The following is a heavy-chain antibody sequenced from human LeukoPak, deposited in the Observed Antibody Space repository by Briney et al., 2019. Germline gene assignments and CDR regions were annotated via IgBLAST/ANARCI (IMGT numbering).Heavy chain of an antibody. CDR1: GGSISSYY. J-gene: IGHJ4*02. D-gene: IGHD2-15*01. Sequence: SETLSLTCTVSGGSISSYYWSWIRQPPGKGLEWIGYIYYSGSTYYNPSLKSRVTISVDTSKNQFSLKLSSVTAADTAVYYCARETSKTTITALVVAATEYYFDYWGQGTLVTVSS. CDR3: ARETSKTTITALVVAATEYYFDY. CDR2: IYYSGST. V-gene: IGHV4-59*12.